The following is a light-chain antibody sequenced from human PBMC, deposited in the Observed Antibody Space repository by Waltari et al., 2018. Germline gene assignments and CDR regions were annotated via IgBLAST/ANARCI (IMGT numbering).Light chain of an antibody. J-gene: IGLJ2*01. CDR1: ACGKKY. CDR2: KDR. V-gene: IGLV3-25*03. CDR3: QSADSSASYVV. Sequence: SFELTQPPSVSVSPGQTARIPCSGDACGKKYAYWYQQRPGQAPVVMIYKDRERPSGIPERFSGSGSGTTVTLTIDGVQAEDEADYYCQSADSSASYVVFGGGTKLTVL.